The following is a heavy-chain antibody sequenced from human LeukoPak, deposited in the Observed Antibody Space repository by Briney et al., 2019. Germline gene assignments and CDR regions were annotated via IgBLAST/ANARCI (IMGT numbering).Heavy chain of an antibody. J-gene: IGHJ4*02. CDR1: GFTFDDYG. Sequence: GGSLRLSCAASGFTFDDYGMSWVRHAPGKGLEYVSGVNWNGGSTGYADSVKGRFTISRDNAKNFLYLQMNSLRAEDTAVYYCARTFLAAYFDYWGQGTLVTVSS. CDR3: ARTFLAAYFDY. V-gene: IGHV3-20*04. CDR2: VNWNGGST. D-gene: IGHD6-6*01.